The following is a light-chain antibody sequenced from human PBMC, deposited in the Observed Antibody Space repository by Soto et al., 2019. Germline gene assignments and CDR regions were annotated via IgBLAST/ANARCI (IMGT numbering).Light chain of an antibody. Sequence: EIVLTQSSGTLSLSPGERAILTCRASQSVTSSYLAWYQQRPGQAPRLLMYAASSRATGIPDRFSGSGSGTDFTLTISRLEPEDFAMYYCHQYGSSPLTFGPGTKVDIK. J-gene: IGKJ3*01. CDR3: HQYGSSPLT. CDR1: QSVTSSY. V-gene: IGKV3-20*01. CDR2: AAS.